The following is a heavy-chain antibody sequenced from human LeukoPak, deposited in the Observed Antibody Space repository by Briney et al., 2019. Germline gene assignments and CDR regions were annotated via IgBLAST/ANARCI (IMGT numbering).Heavy chain of an antibody. D-gene: IGHD3-22*01. V-gene: IGHV4-31*11. J-gene: IGHJ3*02. CDR3: VRNFDSYNAFDI. CDR2: IYYNGNT. CDR1: GGSFSGHY. Sequence: PSETLSLTCAVYGGSFSGHYWSWIRQHPGKGLEWIGYIYYNGNTYYNPSLKSRLTISGDTSKNQFSLKLSSVTAADTAVYYCVRNFDSYNAFDIWGQGTMVTVSS.